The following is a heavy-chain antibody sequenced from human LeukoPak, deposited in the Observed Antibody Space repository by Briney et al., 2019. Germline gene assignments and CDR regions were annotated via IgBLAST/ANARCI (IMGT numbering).Heavy chain of an antibody. CDR2: INTHGNTA. V-gene: IGHV3-74*01. Sequence: GSLRLSCAVSGFKFNSYWMNWVRQVPGKGLVWVAHINTHGNTANYADSVKGRFTISRDNAKNSLYLQMNSLRAEDTAVYYCAREVSGSGSYYKLREDYWGQGTLVTVSS. CDR1: GFKFNSYW. D-gene: IGHD3-10*01. CDR3: AREVSGSGSYYKLREDY. J-gene: IGHJ4*02.